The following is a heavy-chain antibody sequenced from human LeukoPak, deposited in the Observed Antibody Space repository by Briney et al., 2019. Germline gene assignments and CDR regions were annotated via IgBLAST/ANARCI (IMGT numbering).Heavy chain of an antibody. J-gene: IGHJ4*02. CDR1: GFTFSSYG. CDR3: ANIPRITMVQGVIPDY. CDR2: ISGSGGST. Sequence: GGSLRLSCAASGFTFSSYGMSWVRQAPGKGLEWVSAISGSGGSTYYADSVKGRFTISRDNSKNTLYLQMNSLRAEDTAVYYCANIPRITMVQGVIPDYWGQGTLVTVSS. D-gene: IGHD3-10*01. V-gene: IGHV3-23*01.